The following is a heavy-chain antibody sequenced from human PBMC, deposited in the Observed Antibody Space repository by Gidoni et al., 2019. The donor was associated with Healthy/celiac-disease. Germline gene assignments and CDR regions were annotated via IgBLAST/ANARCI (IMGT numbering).Heavy chain of an antibody. CDR1: GFTFSSYA. CDR2: ISGSGGST. J-gene: IGHJ4*02. Sequence: EVQLLESGGGLVQPGGSLRLSCAASGFTFSSYAMSWVRQAPGKGLEWVAAISGSGGSTYYADSVKGRFTISRDNSKNTLYLQMNSLRAEDTAVYYCAKGRPEYYYGSGSFDYWGQGTLVTVSS. V-gene: IGHV3-23*01. CDR3: AKGRPEYYYGSGSFDY. D-gene: IGHD3-10*01.